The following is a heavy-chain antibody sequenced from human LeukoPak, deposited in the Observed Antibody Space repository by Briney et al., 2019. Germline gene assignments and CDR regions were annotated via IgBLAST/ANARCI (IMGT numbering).Heavy chain of an antibody. D-gene: IGHD2-21*02. V-gene: IGHV3-21*01. CDR2: ISSSSSYI. Sequence: GGSLRLSCAVSGFTFSRHGMSWVRQAPGKGLEWVSSISSSSSYIYYADSVKGRFTISRDNAKNSLYLQMNSLRAEDTAVYYCARVSYCGGDCSTGSFDYWGQGTLVTVSS. J-gene: IGHJ4*02. CDR1: GFTFSRHG. CDR3: ARVSYCGGDCSTGSFDY.